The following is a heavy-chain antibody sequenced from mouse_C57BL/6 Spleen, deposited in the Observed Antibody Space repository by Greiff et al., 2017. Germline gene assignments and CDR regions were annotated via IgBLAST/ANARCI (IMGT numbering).Heavy chain of an antibody. CDR3: ARPGVANYYFDY. J-gene: IGHJ2*01. Sequence: VQLQQPGAELVRPGSSVKLSCKASGYTFTSYWMHWVKQRPIQGLEWIGNIDPSDSETHYNQKFKDKATLTVDKSSSTAYMQLSSLTSEDSAVYYCARPGVANYYFDYWGQGTTLTVSS. V-gene: IGHV1-52*01. CDR1: GYTFTSYW. CDR2: IDPSDSET.